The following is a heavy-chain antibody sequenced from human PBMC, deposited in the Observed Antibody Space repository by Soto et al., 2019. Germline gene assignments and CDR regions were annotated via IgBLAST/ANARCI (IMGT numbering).Heavy chain of an antibody. J-gene: IGHJ4*02. D-gene: IGHD5-12*01. V-gene: IGHV4-31*03. CDR3: VRAGGYGNFDY. Sequence: QVQLQESGPGLVKPSQTLSLTCTVSGGSISGGGYYWNWIRQHPGKGLEWLGYIYYSGSTYSNPSLERRVTMSVDTSKNQFSRRLSSVTAADTAVYYCVRAGGYGNFDYWGQGTLVTVSS. CDR1: GGSISGGGYY. CDR2: IYYSGST.